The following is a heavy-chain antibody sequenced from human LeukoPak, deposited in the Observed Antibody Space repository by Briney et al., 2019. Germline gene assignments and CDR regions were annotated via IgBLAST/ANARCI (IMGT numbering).Heavy chain of an antibody. CDR3: ARAYGMMVKYSRANGY. Sequence: ASVNVSCKASGYTFTSYYLHWVRQAPGQGLEWMGGMNPNSGNTGYAQKFQGRVTMTRNTSISTAYMELSSLRSEDTAVYYCARAYGMMVKYSRANGYWGQGTLVTVSS. CDR2: MNPNSGNT. D-gene: IGHD6-6*01. V-gene: IGHV1-8*02. J-gene: IGHJ4*02. CDR1: GYTFTSYY.